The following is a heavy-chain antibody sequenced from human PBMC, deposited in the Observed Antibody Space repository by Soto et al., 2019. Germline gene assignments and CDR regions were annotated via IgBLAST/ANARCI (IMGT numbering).Heavy chain of an antibody. V-gene: IGHV4-34*01. CDR2: INHSGST. CDR1: GGSVSGYY. J-gene: IGHJ4*02. Sequence: QVQLQQWDAGLLKPSETLSLPCAVYGGSVSGYYWNWIRQPPGKGLEWIGEINHSGSTNYNPSLKSRVTISVDTSKNQFSLKLSSVTAADKAVYYCARGYSRNFDYWGQGTLVTVSS. CDR3: ARGYSRNFDY. D-gene: IGHD6-13*01.